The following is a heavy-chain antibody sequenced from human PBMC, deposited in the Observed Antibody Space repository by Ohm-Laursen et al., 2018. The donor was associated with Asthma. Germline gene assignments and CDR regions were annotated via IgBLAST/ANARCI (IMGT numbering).Heavy chain of an antibody. CDR3: AGVVVGATTGYFQH. D-gene: IGHD1-26*01. CDR1: GFTFSSYS. CDR2: ISSSSSYI. V-gene: IGHV3-21*01. J-gene: IGHJ1*01. Sequence: GSLRLSCTASGFTFSSYSMNWVRQAPGKTLEWVSSISSSSSYIYYADSVKGRFTISRDNAKNSLYLQMNSLRAEDTAVYYCAGVVVGATTGYFQHWGQGTLVTVSS.